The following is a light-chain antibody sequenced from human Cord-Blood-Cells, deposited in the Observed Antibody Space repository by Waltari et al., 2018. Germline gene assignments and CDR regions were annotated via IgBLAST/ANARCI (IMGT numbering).Light chain of an antibody. Sequence: DIVMNQSQLSMPVTPGQRASISCRSSQSLLHSNGYNYLDWYLQKPGQSPQLLIYLGSNRASGVPDRFSGSGSGTDFTLKISRVEAEDVGVYYCMQALQTPSTFGGGTKVEIK. CDR2: LGS. CDR3: MQALQTPST. J-gene: IGKJ4*01. V-gene: IGKV2-28*01. CDR1: QSLLHSNGYNY.